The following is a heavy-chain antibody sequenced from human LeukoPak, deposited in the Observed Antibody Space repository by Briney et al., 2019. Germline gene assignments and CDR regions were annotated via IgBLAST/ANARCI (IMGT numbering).Heavy chain of an antibody. CDR3: ARDRIVVVPAAMGQPYYYYGMDV. V-gene: IGHV1-69*13. D-gene: IGHD2-2*01. CDR2: IIPIFGTA. J-gene: IGHJ6*02. Sequence: GASVKVSCKASGGTFSSYAISWVRQAPGQGLEWMGGIIPIFGTANYAQKFQGRVTITADESTSTAYMELSSLRSEDTAVYYCARDRIVVVPAAMGQPYYYYGMDVWGQGTTVTVSS. CDR1: GGTFSSYA.